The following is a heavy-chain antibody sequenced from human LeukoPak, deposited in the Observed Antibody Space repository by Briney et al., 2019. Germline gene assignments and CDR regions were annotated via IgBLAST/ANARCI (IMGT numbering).Heavy chain of an antibody. V-gene: IGHV4-59*01. Sequence: SETLSLTCSVSGGSITSYYWSWIRQPPGKGLEWIGYIYYSGSTNYNPSLRSRVTISVDTSKNQFSLKLSSVTAADTAVYYCARARAAGYFDYWGQGTLVTVSS. CDR2: IYYSGST. D-gene: IGHD6-13*01. J-gene: IGHJ4*02. CDR3: ARARAAGYFDY. CDR1: GGSITSYY.